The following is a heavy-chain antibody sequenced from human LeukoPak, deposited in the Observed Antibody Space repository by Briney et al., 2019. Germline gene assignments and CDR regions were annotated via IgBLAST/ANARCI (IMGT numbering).Heavy chain of an antibody. CDR3: ARALLNYDILTGYSQSAFDI. Sequence: GGSLRLSCAASGFTFSSYAMSWVRQAPGKGLEWVSAISSSGGSTYYADSVKGRFTISRDNSKNTLFLQMNSLRPEDTAVYYCARALLNYDILTGYSQSAFDIWGQGTMVTVSS. CDR2: ISSSGGST. D-gene: IGHD3-9*01. J-gene: IGHJ3*02. CDR1: GFTFSSYA. V-gene: IGHV3-23*01.